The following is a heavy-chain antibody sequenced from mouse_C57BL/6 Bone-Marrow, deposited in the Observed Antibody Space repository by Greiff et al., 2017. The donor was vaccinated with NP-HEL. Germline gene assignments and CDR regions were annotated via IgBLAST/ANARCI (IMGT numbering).Heavy chain of an antibody. J-gene: IGHJ1*03. CDR3: AKNYYGSSSLRYFDV. D-gene: IGHD1-1*01. Sequence: VQLQQSGPGLVQPSQSLSITCTVSGFSLTSYGVHWVRQSPGKGLEWLGVIWRGGSTDYNAAFMSRLSITKDNSTSQVFFKMNSLQADDTAIYYCAKNYYGSSSLRYFDVWGTGTTVTVSS. CDR1: GFSLTSYG. V-gene: IGHV2-5*01. CDR2: IWRGGST.